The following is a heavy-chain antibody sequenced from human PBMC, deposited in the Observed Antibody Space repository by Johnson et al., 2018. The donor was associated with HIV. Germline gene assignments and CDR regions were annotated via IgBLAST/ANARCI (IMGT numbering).Heavy chain of an antibody. CDR2: ISYDGSNK. J-gene: IGHJ3*02. D-gene: IGHD2-2*01. CDR1: GFTFSSYG. Sequence: QVQLVESGGGVVQPGRSLRLSCAASGFTFSSYGMHWVRQAPGKGLEWVAVISYDGSNKYYADSVKGRFTISRDNSKNSLSLQMNSLRAEDTAVYYCPRGPGLFSRPEQFAFDIWGQGTMVTVSS. CDR3: PRGPGLFSRPEQFAFDI. V-gene: IGHV3-30*03.